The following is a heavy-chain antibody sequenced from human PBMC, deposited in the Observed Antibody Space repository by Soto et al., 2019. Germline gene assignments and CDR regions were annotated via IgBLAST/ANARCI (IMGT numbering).Heavy chain of an antibody. CDR2: IFPILGTP. Sequence: QVQLVQSGAEVKKPGSSVKVSCKASGGTFSNYAISWVRQAPGQGLEWLGVIFPILGTPEYAQKFQGRVTITADESTSTAYMELSSLKSEDTAVYFCARDRDDSSGYYNLWGSGTLVTVSS. V-gene: IGHV1-69*11. D-gene: IGHD3-22*01. CDR3: ARDRDDSSGYYNL. J-gene: IGHJ2*01. CDR1: GGTFSNYA.